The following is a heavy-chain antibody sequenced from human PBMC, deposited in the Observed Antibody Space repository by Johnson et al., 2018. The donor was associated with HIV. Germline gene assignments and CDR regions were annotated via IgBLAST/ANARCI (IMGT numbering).Heavy chain of an antibody. J-gene: IGHJ3*02. Sequence: QVQLVESGGGVVQPGRSLRLSCVASGFSFSSYGMAWVRQAPGKGLEWVTVISFAGVKTYYADSVKGRFTISRDNSKGTLYLQMGSLRAEDMAVDYCARGQGGAIPHDAFDIWGQGTMVTVSS. CDR1: GFSFSSYG. CDR2: ISFAGVKT. D-gene: IGHD3-16*01. V-gene: IGHV3-30*03. CDR3: ARGQGGAIPHDAFDI.